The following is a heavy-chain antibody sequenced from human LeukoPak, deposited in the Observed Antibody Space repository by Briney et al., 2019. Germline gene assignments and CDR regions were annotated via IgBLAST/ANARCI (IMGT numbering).Heavy chain of an antibody. Sequence: SETLSLTCTVSGGSISSGSYYWSWIRQPAGKGLEWIGRIYTSGSANYNPSLKSRVTISVDTSKNQFSLKLSSVTAADTAVYYCARAWGYSLDYWGQGTLGTVSS. J-gene: IGHJ4*02. CDR2: IYTSGSA. CDR1: GGSISSGSYY. D-gene: IGHD3-22*01. V-gene: IGHV4-61*02. CDR3: ARAWGYSLDY.